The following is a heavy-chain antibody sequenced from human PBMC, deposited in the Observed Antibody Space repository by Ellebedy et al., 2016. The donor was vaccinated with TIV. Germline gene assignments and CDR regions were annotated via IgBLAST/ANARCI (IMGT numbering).Heavy chain of an antibody. CDR3: DREDVDSYDI. CDR1: GGSISSSSYY. D-gene: IGHD3-22*01. Sequence: MPSETLSLTCTVSGGSISSSSYYRGWIRQPPGKGLEWIATIYSSGRTYYNPSLQSRVTISVDTSRNQFSLSLTSVTAADTALYYCDREDVDSYDIWGQGTMVTVSA. CDR2: IYSSGRT. J-gene: IGHJ3*02. V-gene: IGHV4-39*07.